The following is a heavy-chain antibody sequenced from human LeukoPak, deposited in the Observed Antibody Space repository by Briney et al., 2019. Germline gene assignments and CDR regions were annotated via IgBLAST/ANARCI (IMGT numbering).Heavy chain of an antibody. CDR1: GGSISSGGYY. D-gene: IGHD3-22*01. J-gene: IGHJ4*02. CDR3: ARGSYNYYDSSGYSYFDY. Sequence: PSQTLSLTCTVSGGSISSGGYYWSWIRQHPGKGLEWIGYIYYSGSTYYNPSLKSRVTISVDTSKNQFSLKLSSATAADTAVYYCARGSYNYYDSSGYSYFDYWGQGTLVTVSS. CDR2: IYYSGST. V-gene: IGHV4-31*03.